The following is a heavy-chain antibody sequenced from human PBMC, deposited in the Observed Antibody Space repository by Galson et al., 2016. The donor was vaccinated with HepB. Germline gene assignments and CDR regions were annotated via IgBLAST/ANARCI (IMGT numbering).Heavy chain of an antibody. CDR1: GFSFSNYG. CDR2: IWYDGRTK. D-gene: IGHD3-9*01. J-gene: IGHJ4*02. Sequence: SLRLSCAASGFSFSNYGVHWVRQAPGEGLEWVAIIWYDGRTKYYADSVKGRFTISRDNSKNTPYLQMNSLRVDDTAVFYCARDQHTTGYYFDNWGQGTLVTVSS. V-gene: IGHV3-33*01. CDR3: ARDQHTTGYYFDN.